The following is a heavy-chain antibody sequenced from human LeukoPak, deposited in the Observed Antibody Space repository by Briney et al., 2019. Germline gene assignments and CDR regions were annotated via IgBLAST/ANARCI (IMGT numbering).Heavy chain of an antibody. Sequence: SVKVSCKASGYTFTSYDINWVRQAPGQGLEWMGRIIPILGIANYAQKFQGRVTITADKSTSTAYMELSSLRSEDTAVYYCASASDQRYCSSTSCSYYYYYGMDVWGQGTTVTVSS. CDR3: ASASDQRYCSSTSCSYYYYYGMDV. J-gene: IGHJ6*02. CDR1: GYTFTSYD. D-gene: IGHD2-2*01. CDR2: IIPILGIA. V-gene: IGHV1-69*04.